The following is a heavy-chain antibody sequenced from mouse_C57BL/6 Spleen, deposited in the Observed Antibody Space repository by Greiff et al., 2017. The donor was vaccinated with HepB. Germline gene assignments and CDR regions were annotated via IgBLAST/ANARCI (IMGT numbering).Heavy chain of an antibody. CDR2: IYPGDGDT. CDR3: AREGYYDYDEFAY. CDR1: GYAFSSYW. J-gene: IGHJ3*01. Sequence: VQLQQSGAELVKPGASVKISCKASGYAFSSYWMNWVKQRPGKGLEWIGQIYPGDGDTNYNGKFKGKATLTADKSSSTAYMQLSSLTSEDSAVYFCAREGYYDYDEFAYWGQGTLVTVSA. V-gene: IGHV1-80*01. D-gene: IGHD2-4*01.